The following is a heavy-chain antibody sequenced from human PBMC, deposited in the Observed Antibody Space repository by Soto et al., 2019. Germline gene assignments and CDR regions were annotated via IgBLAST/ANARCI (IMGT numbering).Heavy chain of an antibody. CDR1: GYTFTSYG. V-gene: IGHV1-18*01. J-gene: IGHJ4*02. D-gene: IGHD1-26*01. Sequence: QVQLVQSGAEVKKPGASVKVSCKASGYTFTSYGISWVRQAPGQGLEWMGWISAYNGNTNYAQKRRGXAXMXXDTSTSTASMELRSLRSDDTAVYYCARDGGYSGSYWGQGTLVTVSS. CDR2: ISAYNGNT. CDR3: ARDGGYSGSY.